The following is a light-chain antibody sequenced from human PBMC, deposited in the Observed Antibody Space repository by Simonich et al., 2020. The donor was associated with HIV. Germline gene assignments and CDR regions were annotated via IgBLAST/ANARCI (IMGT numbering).Light chain of an antibody. CDR2: HNMVGSH. CDR3: QTWGTGSWV. V-gene: IGLV4-69*01. J-gene: IGLJ3*02. CDR1: SGHSSYA. Sequence: QPVLTQSPSASASLGASVKLTCTLSSGHSSYAITWHQQQPEKGPRYLMKHNMVGSHSKGDGIPDRFSSSSSGAGRYLTISSLQSEDEAEYYCQTWGTGSWVFGGGTKLTVL.